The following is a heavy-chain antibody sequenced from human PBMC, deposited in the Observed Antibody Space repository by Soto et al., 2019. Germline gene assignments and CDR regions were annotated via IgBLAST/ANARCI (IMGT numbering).Heavy chain of an antibody. D-gene: IGHD6-19*01. CDR1: GGSISGSY. CDR2: VYYTGST. Sequence: ETLSLTCRVSGGSISGSYWSWIRQSPGKGLEWLGYVYYTGSTNYSPSLRSRVSISVDTSKNEFSLRLSSVTAADTAVYFCARSVAVPGAHIDYWGQGTQVTVSS. J-gene: IGHJ4*02. V-gene: IGHV4-59*01. CDR3: ARSVAVPGAHIDY.